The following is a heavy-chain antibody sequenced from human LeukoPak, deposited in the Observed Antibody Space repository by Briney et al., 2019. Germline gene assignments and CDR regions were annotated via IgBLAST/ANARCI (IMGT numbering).Heavy chain of an antibody. D-gene: IGHD3-9*01. CDR1: GFIFSNYA. Sequence: GGSLRLSCAASGFIFSNYAMSWVRQAPGKGLEWVSAITGSGGSTYYADSVKGRFPISRDNSKNTLYLQMNSLRAEDTAVYYCAKWGDYDVLTGYYVSDYWGQGTLVTVSS. CDR3: AKWGDYDVLTGYYVSDY. V-gene: IGHV3-23*01. CDR2: ITGSGGST. J-gene: IGHJ4*02.